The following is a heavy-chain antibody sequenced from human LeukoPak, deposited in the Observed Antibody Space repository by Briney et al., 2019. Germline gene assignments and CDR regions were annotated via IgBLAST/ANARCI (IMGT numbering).Heavy chain of an antibody. CDR3: ATQKWQRPAAFDI. J-gene: IGHJ3*02. CDR2: IYDGWSA. D-gene: IGHD5-24*01. Sequence: SETLSLTCSVSGDTLLSGSHYWGWVRQSPGKGLEWIGSIYDGWSAYYNPSLKSRVSISVDTSKNQFSLKLTSATSADTAVYYCATQKWQRPAAFDIWGQGTRVEISS. V-gene: IGHV4-39*01. CDR1: GDTLLSGSHY.